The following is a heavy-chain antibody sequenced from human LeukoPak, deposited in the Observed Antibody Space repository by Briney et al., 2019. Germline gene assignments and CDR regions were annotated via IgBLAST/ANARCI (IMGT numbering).Heavy chain of an antibody. CDR3: ARDRNDYGDSYYFDY. Sequence: ASVKVSCKASGYTFTSYGISWVRQAPGQGLEWMGWISAYNGNTNYAQKLQGRVTMTTGTSTSTAYMELRSLRSDDTAVYYCARDRNDYGDSYYFDYWGQGTLVTVSS. CDR1: GYTFTSYG. V-gene: IGHV1-18*01. CDR2: ISAYNGNT. D-gene: IGHD4-17*01. J-gene: IGHJ4*02.